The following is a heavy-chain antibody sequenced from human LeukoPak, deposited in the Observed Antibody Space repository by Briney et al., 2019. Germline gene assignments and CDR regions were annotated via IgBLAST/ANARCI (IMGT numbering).Heavy chain of an antibody. Sequence: PSETLSLTCTVSGGSISSYFWNWVRQPPGKGLEWIGYISYSGGTTYNSSFNSRVTISLDTSKKQLSLTLSFVTAADTAVYFCARGVGSGGYYGSSHWHLDLWGRGTLVTVSS. J-gene: IGHJ2*01. V-gene: IGHV4-59*01. CDR1: GGSISSYF. CDR2: ISYSGGT. D-gene: IGHD3-22*01. CDR3: ARGVGSGGYYGSSHWHLDL.